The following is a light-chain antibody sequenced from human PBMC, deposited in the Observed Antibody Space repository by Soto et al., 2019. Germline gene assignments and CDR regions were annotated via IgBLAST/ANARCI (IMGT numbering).Light chain of an antibody. J-gene: IGLJ2*01. CDR2: KNS. Sequence: QSALTQPPSASGTPGQRVTISCSGSSSNIGNYYVYWYQQLPGTAPKLLIYKNSQRPSGVPDRFSGSKSGTSASLAISGLRSEDEADYYCATWDDSLSGPVFGGGTKLTVL. CDR1: SSNIGNYY. CDR3: ATWDDSLSGPV. V-gene: IGLV1-47*01.